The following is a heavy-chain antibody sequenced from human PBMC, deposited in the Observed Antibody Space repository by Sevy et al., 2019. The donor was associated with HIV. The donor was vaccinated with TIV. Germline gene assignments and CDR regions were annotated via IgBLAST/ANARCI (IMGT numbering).Heavy chain of an antibody. CDR3: ASERYCSGGSYPYGMDV. Sequence: SETLSLTCTVSGGSISSYYWSWIRQPPGKGLEWIGYIYYSGSTNYNPSLKSRVTISVDTSKNQFSLKLSSVTAADTAVYYCASERYCSGGSYPYGMDVWGQGTTVTVSS. CDR1: GGSISSYY. CDR2: IYYSGST. D-gene: IGHD2-15*01. V-gene: IGHV4-59*12. J-gene: IGHJ6*02.